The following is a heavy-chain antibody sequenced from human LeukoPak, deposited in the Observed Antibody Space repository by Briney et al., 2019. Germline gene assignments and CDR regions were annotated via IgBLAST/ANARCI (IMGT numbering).Heavy chain of an antibody. CDR3: ARGYERNTMREGAFDI. D-gene: IGHD3-22*01. CDR2: IRHSGTT. CDR1: GGSFSGYY. Sequence: SETLSLTCAVYGGSFSGYYWSWIRQPPGEGLEWIGEIRHSGTTNYNPSLKSRVIISLDTSKIQFSLKLSSVTAADTAVYYCARGYERNTMREGAFDIWGQGTMVTVSS. V-gene: IGHV4-34*01. J-gene: IGHJ3*02.